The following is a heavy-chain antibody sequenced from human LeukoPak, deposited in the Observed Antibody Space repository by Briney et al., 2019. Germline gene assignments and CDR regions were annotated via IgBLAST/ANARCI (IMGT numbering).Heavy chain of an antibody. CDR2: IYYSGSP. CDR1: GGSISSTSYY. D-gene: IGHD5-24*01. Sequence: SETLSLTCTVSGGSISSTSYYWGWIRQPPGKGLEWIGSIYYSGSPYYNLSLKSRVTISVDTSKNHFSLTLSSVTAADTAVYYCASHTSMATRTNWFDPWGQGTLVTVSS. J-gene: IGHJ5*02. V-gene: IGHV4-39*01. CDR3: ASHTSMATRTNWFDP.